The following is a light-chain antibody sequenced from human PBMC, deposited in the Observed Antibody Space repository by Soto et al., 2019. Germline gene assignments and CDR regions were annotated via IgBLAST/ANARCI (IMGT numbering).Light chain of an antibody. CDR3: QEYGSSRT. J-gene: IGKJ1*01. Sequence: EIVLTQSPGTLSLSPGERATLSCRASQSFTSGYLAWYQQKPGQAPRLLIYAASNRATGIPDRFSGSGSGTDFTLTISRLEPDDFAVYYCQEYGSSRTFGQGTK. CDR2: AAS. CDR1: QSFTSGY. V-gene: IGKV3-20*01.